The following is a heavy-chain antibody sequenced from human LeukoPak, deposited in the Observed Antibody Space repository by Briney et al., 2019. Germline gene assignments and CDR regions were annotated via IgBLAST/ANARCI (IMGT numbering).Heavy chain of an antibody. CDR2: IKSKNDGGTT. V-gene: IGHV3-15*01. J-gene: IGHJ4*02. D-gene: IGHD3-10*01. Sequence: PGGSLRLSCAASGFSFSDAWMSWVRQAPGKGLEWLGRIKSKNDGGTTHYAAPVKGRLTISRDDSKNTLYLEMSGLKTDDTALYYCTAGTMVRGGILLGDSHWGQGTLVTVFS. CDR3: TAGTMVRGGILLGDSH. CDR1: GFSFSDAW.